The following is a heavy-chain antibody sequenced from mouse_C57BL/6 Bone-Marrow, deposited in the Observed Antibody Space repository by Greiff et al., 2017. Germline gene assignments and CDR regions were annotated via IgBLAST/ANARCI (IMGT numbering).Heavy chain of an antibody. D-gene: IGHD2-3*01. CDR1: GYTFTDYY. V-gene: IGHV1-19*01. CDR3: ARRNDGYPFAY. CDR2: INPYNGGT. J-gene: IGHJ3*01. Sequence: VQLQQSGPVLVKPGASVKMSCKASGYTFTDYYMNWVKQSHGKSLEWIGVINPYNGGTSYNQKFKGKATLTVDKSSSTAYMELNSLTSEDSAVFYCARRNDGYPFAYWGQGTLVTVSA.